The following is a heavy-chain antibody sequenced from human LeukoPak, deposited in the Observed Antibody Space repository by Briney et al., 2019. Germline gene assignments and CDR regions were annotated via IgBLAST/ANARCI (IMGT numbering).Heavy chain of an antibody. CDR1: GFTFSSYS. CDR3: ARDGAMVGGVGMDV. D-gene: IGHD3-10*01. V-gene: IGHV3-21*01. J-gene: IGHJ6*02. Sequence: GGSLRLSCAASGFTFSSYSMNWVRQAPGKGLEWVSSISSSSSYIYYADSVKGRFTISRDNAKNSLYLQMNSLRAEDTAVYYCARDGAMVGGVGMDVWGQGTTVTVSS. CDR2: ISSSSSYI.